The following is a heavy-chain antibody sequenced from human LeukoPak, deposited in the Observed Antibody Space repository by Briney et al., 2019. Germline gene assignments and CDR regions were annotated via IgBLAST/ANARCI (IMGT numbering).Heavy chain of an antibody. J-gene: IGHJ6*02. CDR1: GGSISSSSYY. CDR2: IYYSGST. CDR3: ARHGGSYDSSGYYYVVPRDYYYYGMDV. Sequence: SETLSLTCTVSGGSISSSSYYWGWTRQPPGKGLEWIGSIYYSGSTYYNPSLKSRVTISVDTSKNQFSLKLSSVTAADTAVYYCARHGGSYDSSGYYYVVPRDYYYYGMDVWGQGTTVTVSS. D-gene: IGHD3-22*01. V-gene: IGHV4-39*01.